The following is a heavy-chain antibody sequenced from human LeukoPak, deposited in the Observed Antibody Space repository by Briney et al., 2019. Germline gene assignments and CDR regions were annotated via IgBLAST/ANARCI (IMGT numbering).Heavy chain of an antibody. CDR2: ISAYNGNT. Sequence: ASVKVSCKASGYTFTSYGISWVRQAPGQGLEWMGWISAYNGNTNYAQKLQGRVTMTTDTSTSTAYMELRSLRADDTAVYYCARARKQPYYFDYWGQGTLVTVSS. J-gene: IGHJ4*02. D-gene: IGHD5-18*01. CDR1: GYTFTSYG. V-gene: IGHV1-18*01. CDR3: ARARKQPYYFDY.